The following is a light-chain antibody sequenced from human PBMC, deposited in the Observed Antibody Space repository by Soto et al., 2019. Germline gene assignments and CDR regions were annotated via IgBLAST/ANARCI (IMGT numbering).Light chain of an antibody. Sequence: EIVMSQSPATLSVSPXXISXXSFXASQSVSIDLAWYQQTPGQAPRLLIYGASTRATGIPVRFSGSASGTEFTLTISSLQSEDFTVYYCQQYNKWPLTFGQGTKVDIK. CDR3: QQYNKWPLT. CDR2: GAS. V-gene: IGKV3-15*01. CDR1: QSVSID. J-gene: IGKJ1*01.